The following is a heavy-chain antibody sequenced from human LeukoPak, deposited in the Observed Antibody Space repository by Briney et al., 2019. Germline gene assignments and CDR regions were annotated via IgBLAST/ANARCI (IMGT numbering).Heavy chain of an antibody. V-gene: IGHV3-30*03. CDR1: GFTFSSYG. D-gene: IGHD1-1*01. Sequence: GGSLRLSCAASGFTFSSYGMHWVRQAPGKGLELVAVISYDGSNKYYADSVKGRFTIPRDNSKNTLYLQMNSLRADDTAVYFCARGPSGTRSYWGQGMLVTVSS. CDR3: ARGPSGTRSY. CDR2: ISYDGSNK. J-gene: IGHJ4*02.